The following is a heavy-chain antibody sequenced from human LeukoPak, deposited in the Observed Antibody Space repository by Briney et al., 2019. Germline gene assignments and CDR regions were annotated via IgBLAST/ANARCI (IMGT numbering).Heavy chain of an antibody. CDR2: IIPIFGTA. J-gene: IGHJ6*03. D-gene: IGHD6-13*01. CDR1: GGTFSSYA. V-gene: IGHV1-69*05. CDR3: ARGVSAAAGPYYYYYYMDV. Sequence: SVKVSCKASGGTFSSYAISWVRQAPGRGPEWMGGIIPIFGTANYAQKFQGRVTITTDESTSTAYMELSSLRSEDTAVYYCARGVSAAAGPYYYYYYMDVWGKGTTVTVSS.